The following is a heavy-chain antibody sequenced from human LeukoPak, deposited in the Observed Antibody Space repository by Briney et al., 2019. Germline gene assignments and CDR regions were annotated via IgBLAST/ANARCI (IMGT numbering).Heavy chain of an antibody. D-gene: IGHD3-16*01. J-gene: IGHJ3*02. V-gene: IGHV3-15*01. CDR2: IKSKTDGGTT. Sequence: GGSLRLSCAASGFTFSNAWMSWVRQAPGKGLEWVGRIKSKTDGGTTDYAAPVKGRFTISRDDSKNTLYLQMNSLKTEDTAVYYCTTAHAGENDAFDIRGQGTMVTVSS. CDR3: TTAHAGENDAFDI. CDR1: GFTFSNAW.